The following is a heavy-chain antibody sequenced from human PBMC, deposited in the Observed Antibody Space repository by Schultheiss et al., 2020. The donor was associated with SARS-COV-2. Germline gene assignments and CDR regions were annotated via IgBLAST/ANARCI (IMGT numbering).Heavy chain of an antibody. Sequence: GESLKISCAASGFTFSNFWMHWVRQAAGKGLVWVSRINENGDTTDYADSVKGRFTISRDNAHNTLYLQMNSLRADDTAVYYCVRDLVGANDYWGQGSLVTVSS. CDR2: INENGDTT. V-gene: IGHV3-74*01. D-gene: IGHD3-16*01. CDR3: VRDLVGANDY. CDR1: GFTFSNFW. J-gene: IGHJ4*02.